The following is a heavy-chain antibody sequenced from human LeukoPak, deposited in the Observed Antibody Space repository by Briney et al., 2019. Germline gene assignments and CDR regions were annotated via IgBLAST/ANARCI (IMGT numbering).Heavy chain of an antibody. CDR3: AKRGRKYCSSGCWFDP. CDR2: IRYDGSSK. CDR1: GFTFSSYG. J-gene: IGHJ5*02. V-gene: IGHV3-30*02. Sequence: GGSLRLSCAASGFTFSSYGMHWVRQAPGKGLEWVAFIRYDGSSKYYADSVKGRFTISRDNSKNTVYLQMNSLRAEDTAVYYCAKRGRKYCSSGCWFDPWGQGTLVTVSS. D-gene: IGHD2-15*01.